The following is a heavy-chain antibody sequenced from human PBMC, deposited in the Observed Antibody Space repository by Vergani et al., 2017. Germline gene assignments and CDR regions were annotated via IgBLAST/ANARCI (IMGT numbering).Heavy chain of an antibody. CDR1: GGTFSSYT. V-gene: IGHV1-69*02. J-gene: IGHJ5*02. D-gene: IGHD4-17*01. CDR2: IIPILGIA. Sequence: QVQLVQSGAEVKKPGSSVKVSCKASGGTFSSYTISWVRQAPGQGLEWMGRIIPILGIANYAQKFQGRVTITADKSTSTAYMELTSLRSEDTAVYYCARSLFYGDTMGGWFDPWGQGTLVTVSS. CDR3: ARSLFYGDTMGGWFDP.